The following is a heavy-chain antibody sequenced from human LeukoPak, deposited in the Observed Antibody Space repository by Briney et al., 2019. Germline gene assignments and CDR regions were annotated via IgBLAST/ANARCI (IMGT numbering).Heavy chain of an antibody. CDR3: ARGRYDFWSGYYTFDY. J-gene: IGHJ4*02. CDR1: GLTFSSYS. CDR2: ISSSSSYI. Sequence: GGSLRLSCAASGLTFSSYSMNWVRQAPGQGLEWVSFISSSSSYIYYADSVKGRFTISRDNAKNSLYLQMNSLRAADTAVYYCARGRYDFWSGYYTFDYWGQGTLVTVSS. D-gene: IGHD3-3*01. V-gene: IGHV3-21*01.